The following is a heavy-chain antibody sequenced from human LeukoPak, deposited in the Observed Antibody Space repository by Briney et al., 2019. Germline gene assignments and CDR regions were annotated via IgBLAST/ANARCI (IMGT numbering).Heavy chain of an antibody. CDR1: GFTFNTYT. V-gene: IGHV3-48*01. Sequence: GGSLRLSRAASGFTFNTYTMNWVRQAPGKGLEWLSYITSRGTTIYYADSVRGRFTISRDNAKNSLFLQMNSLRAEDTAVYYCARGGINYGFDYWGKGNLVTVSS. CDR2: ITSRGTTI. D-gene: IGHD3-16*01. CDR3: ARGGINYGFDY. J-gene: IGHJ4*02.